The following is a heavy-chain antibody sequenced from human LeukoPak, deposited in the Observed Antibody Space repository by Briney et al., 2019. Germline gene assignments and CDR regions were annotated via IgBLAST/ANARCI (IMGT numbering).Heavy chain of an antibody. Sequence: SETLSLTCTVSGGSISSYYWSWIRQPAGKGLEWIGRIYTSGSTNYNPSLKSRVTMSVDTSKNQFSLKLSSVTAADTAVYYCARDWGYCSGGSCYSNWLDPWGQGTLVTVSS. CDR3: ARDWGYCSGGSCYSNWLDP. V-gene: IGHV4-4*07. D-gene: IGHD2-15*01. CDR1: GGSISSYY. CDR2: IYTSGST. J-gene: IGHJ5*02.